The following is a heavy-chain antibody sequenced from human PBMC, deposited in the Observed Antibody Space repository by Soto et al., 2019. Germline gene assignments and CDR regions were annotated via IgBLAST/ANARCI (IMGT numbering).Heavy chain of an antibody. CDR1: GFTFSSYA. Sequence: GGSLRLSCAASGFTFSSYAMHWVRQAPGKGLEWVAVISYDGSNKYYADSVKGRFTISRDNSKNTLYLQMNSLRAEDTAVYYCARAYYDFWSGYLGRTEPNYYYGMDVWGQGTTVTVSS. V-gene: IGHV3-30-3*01. D-gene: IGHD3-3*01. CDR3: ARAYYDFWSGYLGRTEPNYYYGMDV. CDR2: ISYDGSNK. J-gene: IGHJ6*02.